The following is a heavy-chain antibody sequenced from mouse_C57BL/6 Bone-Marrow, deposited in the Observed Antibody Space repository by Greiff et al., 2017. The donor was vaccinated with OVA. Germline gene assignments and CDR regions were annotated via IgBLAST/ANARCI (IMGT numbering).Heavy chain of an antibody. D-gene: IGHD1-1*01. CDR1: GFTFSSYA. CDR3: ARDSYCGSGYAIDY. CDR2: ISDGGSYT. Sequence: EVQVVESGGGLVKPGGSLKLSCAASGFTFSSYAMSWVRQTPEKRLEWVATISDGGSYTYYPDNVKGRFTISRDNAKNNLYLQMSHLKSEDTAMYCCARDSYCGSGYAIDYWGQGTSVTVSS. V-gene: IGHV5-4*01. J-gene: IGHJ4*01.